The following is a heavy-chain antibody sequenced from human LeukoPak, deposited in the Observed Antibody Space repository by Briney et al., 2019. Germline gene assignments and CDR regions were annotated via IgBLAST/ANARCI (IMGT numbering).Heavy chain of an antibody. D-gene: IGHD4-17*01. CDR1: GFTFSSYE. CDR2: ISSSGSTI. CDR3: ARAHTVTTLGYYYGMDV. Sequence: GGSLRLSRAASGFTFSSYEMNWVRQAPGKGLEWVSYISSSGSTIYYADSVKGRFTISRDNAKNSLYLQMNSLRAEDTAVYYCARAHTVTTLGYYYGMDVWGQGTTVTVSS. V-gene: IGHV3-48*03. J-gene: IGHJ6*02.